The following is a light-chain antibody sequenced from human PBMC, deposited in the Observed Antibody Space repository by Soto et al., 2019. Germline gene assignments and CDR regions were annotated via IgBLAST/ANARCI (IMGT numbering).Light chain of an antibody. V-gene: IGKV1-39*01. Sequence: DIQMTQSPSSLSASVGDRVAITCRSSQSISDYLNWYQQKPGKALKLVIYGASNLQSGVPPRFSGSGSGSEFTLTISGLQPDDVAIYFCQQSYSLPLTFGPGTKVDIK. CDR1: QSISDY. J-gene: IGKJ3*01. CDR3: QQSYSLPLT. CDR2: GAS.